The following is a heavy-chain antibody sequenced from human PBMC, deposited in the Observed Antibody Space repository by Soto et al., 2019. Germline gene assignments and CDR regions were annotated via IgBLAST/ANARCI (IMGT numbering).Heavy chain of an antibody. D-gene: IGHD6-13*01. V-gene: IGHV4-39*01. CDR3: ATLTAAKPDY. J-gene: IGHJ4*02. Sequence: SETLSLTCTVSGDSISSSTAFWGWIRQPPGRGLEWIGSIYNEGSTFYNPSLMSRVTISVDTSKNQFSLKLSSVTAADTAVYYCATLTAAKPDYWSQGALVTVSS. CDR2: IYNEGST. CDR1: GDSISSSTAF.